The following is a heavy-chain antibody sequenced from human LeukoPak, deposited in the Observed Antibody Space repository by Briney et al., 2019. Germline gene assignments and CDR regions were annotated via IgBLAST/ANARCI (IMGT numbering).Heavy chain of an antibody. D-gene: IGHD1-26*01. Sequence: ASVKVSCKTSGYTFTGYFMHWVRQAPGQGLEWMGWINPNSGGTNYAQKFQGRVTMTTDTSTSTAYMELRSLRSDDTAVYYCARDGSYFPNDDAFDIWGQGTMVTVSS. CDR2: INPNSGGT. CDR3: ARDGSYFPNDDAFDI. J-gene: IGHJ3*02. CDR1: GYTFTGYF. V-gene: IGHV1-2*02.